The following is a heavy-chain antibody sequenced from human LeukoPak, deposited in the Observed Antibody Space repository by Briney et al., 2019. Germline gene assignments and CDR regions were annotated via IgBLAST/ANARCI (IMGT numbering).Heavy chain of an antibody. CDR2: ISSSSSYI. CDR1: GFTFSSYS. V-gene: IGHV3-21*01. D-gene: IGHD4-17*01. Sequence: PGGSLRLSCAASGFTFSSYSMNWVRQAPGKGLEWVSSISSSSSYIYYADSVKGRFTISGDNAKNSLYLQMNSLRAEDTAVYYCARFTYGDYSAPGFGYWGQGTLVTVSS. CDR3: ARFTYGDYSAPGFGY. J-gene: IGHJ4*02.